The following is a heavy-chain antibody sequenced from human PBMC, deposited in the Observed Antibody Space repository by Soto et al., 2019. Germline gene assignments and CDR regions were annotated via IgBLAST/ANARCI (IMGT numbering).Heavy chain of an antibody. V-gene: IGHV5-51*01. CDR2: IYPGDSDT. D-gene: IGHD4-17*01. J-gene: IGHJ4*02. CDR1: GYSFTSYW. Sequence: GESLKISCKGSGYSFTSYWIGWVRQMPGKGLEWMGIIYPGDSDTRYSPSFQGQVTISADKSISTAYLQWSSLKASDTAMYYCAGVLSAPDYGYYFDYWGQGTLVTVSS. CDR3: AGVLSAPDYGYYFDY.